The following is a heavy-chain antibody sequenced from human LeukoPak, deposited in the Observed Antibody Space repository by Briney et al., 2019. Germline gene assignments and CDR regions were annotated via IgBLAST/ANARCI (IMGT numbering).Heavy chain of an antibody. Sequence: SETLSLTCTVSGGSISSSSYYWGWIRQPPGKGLELIGSIYYSGSTYYDPSLKSRVTISVDTSKNQFPLKLSSVTAADTAVYYCAPFSYGSYDSSGYYQGWFDPWGQGTRVTVS. D-gene: IGHD3-22*01. J-gene: IGHJ5*02. V-gene: IGHV4-39*01. CDR2: IYYSGST. CDR3: APFSYGSYDSSGYYQGWFDP. CDR1: GGSISSSSYY.